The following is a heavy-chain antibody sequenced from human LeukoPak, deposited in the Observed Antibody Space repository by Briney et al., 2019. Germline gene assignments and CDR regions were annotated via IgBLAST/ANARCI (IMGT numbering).Heavy chain of an antibody. J-gene: IGHJ4*02. Sequence: GASVKVSCKASGYTFTSYGISWVRQAPGQGLEWMGWISAYAQKFQGRVTMTTDTSTSTAYMELRSLRSDDTAVYYCARRFNYYDSSGYYEGFYFDYWGQGTLVTVS. D-gene: IGHD3-22*01. CDR3: ARRFNYYDSSGYYEGFYFDY. V-gene: IGHV1-18*01. CDR1: GYTFTSYG. CDR2: ISAY.